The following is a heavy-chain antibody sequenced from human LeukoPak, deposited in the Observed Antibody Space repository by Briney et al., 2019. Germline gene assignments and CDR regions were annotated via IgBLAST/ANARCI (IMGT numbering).Heavy chain of an antibody. D-gene: IGHD4-17*01. J-gene: IGHJ3*02. V-gene: IGHV5-51*01. CDR2: IYPGDSDT. CDR1: GYSFTSYW. Sequence: GESLKISCKGSGYSFTSYWIGWVRQMPGKGPEWMGIIYPGDSDTRYSPSFQGQVTISADKSFTTAYLQWSSLKASDTAMYYCARRQYGTDHDVFDIWGQGTMVTVSS. CDR3: ARRQYGTDHDVFDI.